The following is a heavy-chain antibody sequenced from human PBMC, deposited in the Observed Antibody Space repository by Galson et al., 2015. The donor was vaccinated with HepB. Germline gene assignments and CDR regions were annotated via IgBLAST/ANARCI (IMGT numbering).Heavy chain of an antibody. CDR3: ARGYCSGGSCYPDAFDI. D-gene: IGHD2-15*01. CDR1: GYTFTGYY. Sequence: SVKVSCKASGYTFTGYYMHWVRQAPGQGLEWMGWINPNSGGTNYAQKFQGWVTMTRDTSISTAYMELSRLRSDDTAVYYCARGYCSGGSCYPDAFDIWGQGTMVTVSS. J-gene: IGHJ3*02. CDR2: INPNSGGT. V-gene: IGHV1-2*04.